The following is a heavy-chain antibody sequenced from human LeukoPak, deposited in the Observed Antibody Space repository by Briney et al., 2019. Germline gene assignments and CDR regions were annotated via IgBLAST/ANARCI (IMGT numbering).Heavy chain of an antibody. CDR2: INTNTGNP. D-gene: IGHD1-26*01. CDR3: ARGRGSSARLGYSYYYIDV. Sequence: WASVKVSCKASGYTFTSYGINWVRQAPGQGLEWMGWINTNTGNPTYAQGFTGRFVFSLETSVSTAYLQISSLKAEDTAVYYCARGRGSSARLGYSYYYIDVWGKGTTVTVSS. CDR1: GYTFTSYG. V-gene: IGHV7-4-1*02. J-gene: IGHJ6*03.